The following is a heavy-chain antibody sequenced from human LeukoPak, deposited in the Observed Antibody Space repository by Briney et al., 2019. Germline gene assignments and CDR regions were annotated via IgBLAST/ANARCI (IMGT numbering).Heavy chain of an antibody. CDR1: GGSFSGYY. CDR2: INHSGST. V-gene: IGHV4-34*01. J-gene: IGHJ4*02. D-gene: IGHD3-9*01. Sequence: SETLSLTCAVYGGSFSGYYWSWIRQPPGKGLEWIGEINHSGSTNYNPSLKSRVTISVDKSKNQFSLKLSSVTAADTAVYYCARGALASRDIDYWGQGTLVTVSS. CDR3: ARGALASRDIDY.